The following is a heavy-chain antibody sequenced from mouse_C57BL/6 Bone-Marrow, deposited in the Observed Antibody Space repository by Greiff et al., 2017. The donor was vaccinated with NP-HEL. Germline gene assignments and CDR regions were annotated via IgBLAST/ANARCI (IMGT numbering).Heavy chain of an antibody. D-gene: IGHD1-1*01. CDR1: GYTFTSYW. CDR3: ARSVVATDYYAMDY. CDR2: IHPNSGST. V-gene: IGHV1-64*01. Sequence: QVQLQQPGAELVKPGASVKLSCKASGYTFTSYWMHWVKQRPGQGLEWVGMIHPNSGSTNYNEKFKSKATLTVDKSSSTAYMQLSSLTSEDSAVYYCARSVVATDYYAMDYWGQGTSVTVSS. J-gene: IGHJ4*01.